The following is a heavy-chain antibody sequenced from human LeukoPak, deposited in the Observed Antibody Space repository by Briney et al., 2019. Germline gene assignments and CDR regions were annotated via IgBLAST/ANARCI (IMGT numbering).Heavy chain of an antibody. CDR1: GGSVSSYY. J-gene: IGHJ2*01. CDR2: IYNSGST. V-gene: IGHV4-59*02. CDR3: ARDKGPYWYFDL. Sequence: PSETLSLTCTVSGGSVSSYYWNWIRQPPGKGLEWIGNIYNSGSTDYNPPLKSRVTMSVDTSKNQISLMLNSVTAADTAVYYCARDKGPYWYFDLWGRGTLVTVSP.